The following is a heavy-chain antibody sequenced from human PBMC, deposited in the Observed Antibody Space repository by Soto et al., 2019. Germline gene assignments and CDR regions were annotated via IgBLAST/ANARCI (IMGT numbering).Heavy chain of an antibody. J-gene: IGHJ4*02. CDR1: GYTFSNYG. D-gene: IGHD3-3*01. V-gene: IGHV1-18*04. Sequence: ASVKVSCKASGYTFSNYGIYWLRQAPGQGLEWLGWVSTYNGDTNYAQKFHDRVTMTTHTSTNTASMELRSLKSDDTAVYYCARAHFDFWSGYPIEYWGQGTSVTVSS. CDR2: VSTYNGDT. CDR3: ARAHFDFWSGYPIEY.